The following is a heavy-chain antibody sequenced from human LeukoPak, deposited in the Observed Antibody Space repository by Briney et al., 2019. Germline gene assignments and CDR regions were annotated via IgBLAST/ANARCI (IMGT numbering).Heavy chain of an antibody. CDR1: GFTFSSYE. D-gene: IGHD5-18*01. Sequence: GGSLRLSCAASGFTFSSYEMNWVRQAPGKRLEWVSYISSSGSTIYYADSVKGRFTISRDNAKNSLYLQMNSLRAEDTAVYYCASGQLWPYFDYWGQGTLVTVSS. V-gene: IGHV3-48*03. CDR2: ISSSGSTI. CDR3: ASGQLWPYFDY. J-gene: IGHJ4*02.